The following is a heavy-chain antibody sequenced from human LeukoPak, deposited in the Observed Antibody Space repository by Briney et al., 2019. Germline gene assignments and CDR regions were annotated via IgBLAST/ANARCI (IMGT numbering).Heavy chain of an antibody. CDR2: VKGDGRTT. CDR1: GHTFSDFW. D-gene: IGHD5-18*01. J-gene: IGHJ4*02. V-gene: IGHV3-74*01. Sequence: GGSLRLSCAASGHTFSDFWMHWVRQPPGKGLVWVAPVKGDGRTTIYADSVKGRFTSSRDNAKSTLYLQMNSPRADDSGVYYCATGHSYGYDYWGQGVLVTVSS. CDR3: ATGHSYGYDY.